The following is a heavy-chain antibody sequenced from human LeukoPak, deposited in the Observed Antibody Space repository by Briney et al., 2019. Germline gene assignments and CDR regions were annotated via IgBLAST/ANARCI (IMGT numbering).Heavy chain of an antibody. D-gene: IGHD1-26*01. V-gene: IGHV4-34*01. CDR3: ARGQGATVPQVGKNWFDP. CDR2: VNESGGT. J-gene: IGHJ5*02. Sequence: SETLSLTCAVYIDSLSNYHWNWIRETPAKGVEWIGEVNESGGTNISPSLRSRVILSVDTSKNQFSLKLISVTVADTAIYYCARGQGATVPQVGKNWFDPWGQGTRVTVSS. CDR1: IDSLSNYH.